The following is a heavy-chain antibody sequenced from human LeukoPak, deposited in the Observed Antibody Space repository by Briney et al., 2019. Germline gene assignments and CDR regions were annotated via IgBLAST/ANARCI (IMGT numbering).Heavy chain of an antibody. J-gene: IGHJ6*03. D-gene: IGHD3-10*01. V-gene: IGHV4-39*07. Sequence: SETLSLTCTVSGGSISSSSYYWGWIRQPPGKGLEWIGSIYYSGSTYYNPSLKSRVTISVDTSKNQFSLKLSSVTAADTAVYYCASSRVDGSGRHYYYYMDVWGKGTTVTVSS. CDR3: ASSRVDGSGRHYYYYMDV. CDR2: IYYSGST. CDR1: GGSISSSSYY.